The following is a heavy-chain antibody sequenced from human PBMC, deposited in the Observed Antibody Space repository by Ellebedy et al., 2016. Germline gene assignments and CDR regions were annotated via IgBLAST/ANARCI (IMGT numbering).Heavy chain of an antibody. CDR1: GFTFSSYS. J-gene: IGHJ4*02. CDR2: IRSKAYGGTT. Sequence: GESLRISXAASGFTFSSYSMNWVRQAPGKGLEWVGFIRSKAYGGTTEYAASVKGRFTISRDDSKSIAYLQMNSLKTEDTAVYYCTRVQSGWYFYWGQGTLVTVSS. V-gene: IGHV3-49*04. D-gene: IGHD6-19*01. CDR3: TRVQSGWYFY.